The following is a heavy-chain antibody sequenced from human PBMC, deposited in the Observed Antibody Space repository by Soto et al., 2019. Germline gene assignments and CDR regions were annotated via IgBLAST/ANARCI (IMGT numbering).Heavy chain of an antibody. J-gene: IGHJ6*02. CDR2: IVPSVDTT. V-gene: IGHV1-69*11. CDR1: GGTFSRSG. Sequence: SVKVSCKASGGTFSRSGFHWVRQAPGQGLEWMGMIVPSVDTTNYAQKFQARVTISADQFTSTVYMELRSLRSEDTAVYYCARCPQPPDTADPYAVDVWGQGTRVTVSS. D-gene: IGHD5-18*01. CDR3: ARCPQPPDTADPYAVDV.